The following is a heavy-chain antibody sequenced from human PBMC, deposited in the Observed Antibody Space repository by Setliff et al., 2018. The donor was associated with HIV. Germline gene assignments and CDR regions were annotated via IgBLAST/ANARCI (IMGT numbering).Heavy chain of an antibody. D-gene: IGHD2-2*02. CDR2: IIPILGIP. V-gene: IGHV1-69*04. CDR3: AKEQEIGSYLDP. CDR1: GGAFISHT. J-gene: IGHJ5*02. Sequence: ASVKVSCKASGGAFISHTFTWVRQAPGQGLEWMGRIIPILGIPNYAQNFQGRLTISADKSTRTAYLELSSLGSDDSAVYFCAKEQEIGSYLDPWGQGTLVTVSS.